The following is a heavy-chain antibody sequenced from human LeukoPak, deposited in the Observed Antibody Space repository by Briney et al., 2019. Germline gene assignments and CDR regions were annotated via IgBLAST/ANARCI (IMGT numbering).Heavy chain of an antibody. V-gene: IGHV1-69*02. J-gene: IGHJ6*02. CDR3: ARARGDYDSSGYYYYYYSMDV. CDR2: IIPILGIA. Sequence: SVKVSCKASGGTFSSYTISWVRQAPGQGLEWMGRIIPILGIANYAQKFQGRVTITADKSTSTAYMELSSLRSEDTAVYYCARARGDYDSSGYYYYYYSMDVWGQGTTVTVSS. D-gene: IGHD3-22*01. CDR1: GGTFSSYT.